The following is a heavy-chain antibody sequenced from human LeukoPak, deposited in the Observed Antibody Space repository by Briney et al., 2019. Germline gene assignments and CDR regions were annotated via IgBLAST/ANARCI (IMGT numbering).Heavy chain of an antibody. CDR3: ARDRYCSGGSCYYYYYYGTDV. CDR2: ISAYNGNT. CDR1: GYTFTSYG. Sequence: GASVKVSCKASGYTFTSYGISWVRQAPGQGLEWMGWISAYNGNTNYAQKLQGRVTMTTDTSTSTAYMELRSLRSDDTAVYYCARDRYCSGGSCYYYYYYGTDVWGQGTTVTVSS. D-gene: IGHD2-15*01. V-gene: IGHV1-18*01. J-gene: IGHJ6*02.